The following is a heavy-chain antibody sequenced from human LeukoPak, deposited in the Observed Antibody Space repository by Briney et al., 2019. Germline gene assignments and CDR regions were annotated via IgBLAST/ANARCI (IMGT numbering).Heavy chain of an antibody. CDR3: ARVASWVAGRCYFDY. V-gene: IGHV4-30-4*01. Sequence: SQTLSLTCTVSGGSISSGDYYWSWIRQPPGKGLEWIGYIYYSGSTYYNPSLKSRVTISVDTSKNQFSLKLSSVTAADTAVYYCARVASWVAGRCYFDYWGQGTLVTVSS. CDR2: IYYSGST. D-gene: IGHD6-19*01. J-gene: IGHJ4*02. CDR1: GGSISSGDYY.